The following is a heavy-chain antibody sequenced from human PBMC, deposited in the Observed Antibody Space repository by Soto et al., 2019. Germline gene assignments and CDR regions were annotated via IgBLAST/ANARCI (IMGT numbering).Heavy chain of an antibody. Sequence: PGGSLRLSCAASGFTFSSYWMHWVRQAPGKGLVWVSLINSDESSTTYADSVKGRFTISRDNAKNTLYLQMNSLRAEDTAVYYCASSGYYLPFDYWGQGTRVTVSS. CDR2: INSDESST. CDR3: ASSGYYLPFDY. CDR1: GFTFSSYW. J-gene: IGHJ4*02. V-gene: IGHV3-74*01. D-gene: IGHD3-22*01.